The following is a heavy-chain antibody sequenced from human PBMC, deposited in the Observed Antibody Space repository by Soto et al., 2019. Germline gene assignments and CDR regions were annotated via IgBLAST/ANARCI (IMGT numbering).Heavy chain of an antibody. CDR2: IKQDGSEK. CDR3: ARGDAAAAGKTYYYYGMDV. V-gene: IGHV3-7*03. CDR1: GFTFSSYW. J-gene: IGHJ6*02. Sequence: EVQLVESGGGLVQPGGSLRLSCAASGFTFSSYWMSWVRQAPGKGLEWVANIKQDGSEKYYVDSVKGRFTISRDNAKNSLYLQMNSLRAEDTAVYYCARGDAAAAGKTYYYYGMDVWGQGTTVTVSS. D-gene: IGHD6-13*01.